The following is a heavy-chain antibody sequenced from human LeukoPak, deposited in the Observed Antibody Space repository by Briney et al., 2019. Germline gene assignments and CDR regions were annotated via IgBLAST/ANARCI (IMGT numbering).Heavy chain of an antibody. CDR3: ARDRSNSMDV. J-gene: IGHJ6*02. V-gene: IGHV4-59*01. CDR2: IYYSGST. CDR1: GGSISSYY. D-gene: IGHD4-11*01. Sequence: PSETLSLTCTVSGGSISSYYRSWIRQPPGKGLEWIGYIYYSGSTNYNPSLKSRVTISVDTSKNQFSLKLSSVTAADTAVYYCARDRSNSMDVWGQGTTVIVSS.